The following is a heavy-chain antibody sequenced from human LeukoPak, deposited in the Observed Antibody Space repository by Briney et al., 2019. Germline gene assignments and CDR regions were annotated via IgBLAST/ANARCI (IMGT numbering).Heavy chain of an antibody. Sequence: GGSLRLSYTASGFTFNTYSMHWVRQAPGKGLEWVSHISPRSDVVSYTDSVKGRFTISRDNAKNSLYLHMSNLRAEDMAVYYCVRDNDWAFDYWGQGTLVPVSS. CDR1: GFTFNTYS. J-gene: IGHJ4*02. D-gene: IGHD3-9*01. CDR2: ISPRSDVV. CDR3: VRDNDWAFDY. V-gene: IGHV3-48*01.